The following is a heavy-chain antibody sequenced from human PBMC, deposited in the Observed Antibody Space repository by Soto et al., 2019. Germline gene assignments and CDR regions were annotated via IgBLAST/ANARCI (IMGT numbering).Heavy chain of an antibody. CDR3: ARGATVFFDY. CDR1: GFTFSSYA. D-gene: IGHD5-12*01. J-gene: IGHJ4*02. V-gene: IGHV3-30-3*01. Sequence: QVQLVESGGGVVQPGRSLRLSCAASGFTFSSYAMQWVRQAPGKGLEWGAVISYDGSNKYYADSVKGRFTISRDNSKNTLYLQMNSLRAEDTAVYYCARGATVFFDYWGQGTLVTVSS. CDR2: ISYDGSNK.